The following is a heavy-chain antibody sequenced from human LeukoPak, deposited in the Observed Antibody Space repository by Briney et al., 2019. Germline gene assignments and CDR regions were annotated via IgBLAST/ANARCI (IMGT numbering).Heavy chain of an antibody. V-gene: IGHV3-30-3*01. CDR3: ARERYPNTGIVGATHFDY. D-gene: IGHD1-26*01. CDR2: ISYDGSNK. CDR1: GFTFSSYA. J-gene: IGHJ4*02. Sequence: PSGGSLRLSCAASGFTFSSYAMHWVRQAPGKGLEWVAVISYDGSNKYYADSVKGRFTISRDNSKNTLHLQMNSLRAEDTAVYYCARERYPNTGIVGATHFDYWGQGTLVTVSS.